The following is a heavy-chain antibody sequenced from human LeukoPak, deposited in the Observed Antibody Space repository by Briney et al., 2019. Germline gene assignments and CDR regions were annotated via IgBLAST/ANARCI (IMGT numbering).Heavy chain of an antibody. CDR3: ARVAAAGRTQHFDY. D-gene: IGHD6-13*01. CDR2: IYYSGST. J-gene: IGHJ4*02. Sequence: SETLSLTCTVSGGSISSYYWSWIRQPPGKGLEWIGYIYYSGSTNYNPSLKSRVTISVDTSKNQFSLQLNSVTPEDTAVYYCARVAAAGRTQHFDYWGQGTLVTVSS. CDR1: GGSISSYY. V-gene: IGHV4-59*12.